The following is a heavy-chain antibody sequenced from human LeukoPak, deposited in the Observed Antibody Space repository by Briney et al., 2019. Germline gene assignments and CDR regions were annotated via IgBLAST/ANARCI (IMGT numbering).Heavy chain of an antibody. CDR3: ARVGYYDSSGYYSHSAWYFDL. CDR2: IYYSGST. D-gene: IGHD3-22*01. CDR1: GGSISSSSYY. V-gene: IGHV4-39*07. Sequence: PSETLSLTCTVSGGSISSSSYYWGWIRQPPGKGLEWIGSIYYSGSTYYNPSLKSRVTISVDTSKNQFSLKLSSVTAADTAVYYCARVGYYDSSGYYSHSAWYFDLWGRGTLVTVSS. J-gene: IGHJ2*01.